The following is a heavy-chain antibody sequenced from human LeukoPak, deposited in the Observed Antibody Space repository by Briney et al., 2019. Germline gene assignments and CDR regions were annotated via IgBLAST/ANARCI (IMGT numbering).Heavy chain of an antibody. CDR1: GYSFTSYW. CDR2: IYPGDSDT. J-gene: IGHJ4*02. D-gene: IGHD3-10*01. CDR3: ARHRLGGEWPNYFDY. Sequence: GESLKISGKGSGYSFTSYWIGWGGQMPGKGLEWMGSIYPGDSDTRYSPSFQGQVTISADKSISTAYLQWSGLKASDTAMYYCARHRLGGEWPNYFDYWGQGTLVTVSS. V-gene: IGHV5-51*01.